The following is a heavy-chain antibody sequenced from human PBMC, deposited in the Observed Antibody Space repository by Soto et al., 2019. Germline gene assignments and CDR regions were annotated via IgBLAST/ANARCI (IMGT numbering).Heavy chain of an antibody. CDR3: AKDRMDPGTDCSSTSCLGWFDP. V-gene: IGHV3-23*01. J-gene: IGHJ5*02. D-gene: IGHD2-2*01. CDR1: GFTLRNYA. Sequence: DVQLLESGGGLVQPGGSLRLSCAASGFTLRNYAMAWVRQAPGKGLEWVSTIGGGGDSTYYADSVKGRFTISRDNSKNTLYLQMNSLRAEDTAVYYCAKDRMDPGTDCSSTSCLGWFDPWGQGTLVTVSA. CDR2: IGGGGDST.